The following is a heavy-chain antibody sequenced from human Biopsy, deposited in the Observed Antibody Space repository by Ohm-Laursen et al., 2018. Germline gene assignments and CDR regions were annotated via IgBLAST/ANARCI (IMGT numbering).Heavy chain of an antibody. CDR3: AKGYGPDNWFDP. CDR1: GFTFASHA. J-gene: IGHJ5*02. D-gene: IGHD3-16*01. V-gene: IGHV3-23*01. CDR2: ISGSGDTA. Sequence: SLRLSCAASGFTFASHAMRWVRQAPGKGLEWASLISGSGDTAYYPDSVKGRFTISRDNSKNSLYLQMNSLRAEDTAVYYCAKGYGPDNWFDPWGQGTLVTVSS.